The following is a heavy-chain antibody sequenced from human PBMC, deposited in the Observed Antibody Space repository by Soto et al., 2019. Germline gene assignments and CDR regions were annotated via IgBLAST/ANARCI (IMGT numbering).Heavy chain of an antibody. Sequence: QVPLVQSGAEVKKPGASVKVSCKASGYTFTSYDINWVRQATGQGLEWMGWMNPNSGNTGYAQKFQGRVTMTRNTSISTAYMELSSLRSEDTAVYYCARTIRNGALDYYYMDVWGKGTTVTVSS. CDR1: GYTFTSYD. V-gene: IGHV1-8*01. CDR3: ARTIRNGALDYYYMDV. J-gene: IGHJ6*03. D-gene: IGHD2-8*01. CDR2: MNPNSGNT.